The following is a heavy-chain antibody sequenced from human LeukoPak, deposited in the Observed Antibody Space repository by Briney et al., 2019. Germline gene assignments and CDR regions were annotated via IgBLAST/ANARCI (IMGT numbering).Heavy chain of an antibody. CDR2: IYSSGST. Sequence: PSETLSLTCTVSGGSISTYYWSWIRQPPGKGLEWIGYIYSSGSTNFNPSLKSRVTISVDTSKNQFSLKLSSVTAAGTAVYYCARSRLRFSPFDYWGQGTLVTVSS. CDR3: ARSRLRFSPFDY. V-gene: IGHV4-59*01. J-gene: IGHJ4*02. CDR1: GGSISTYY. D-gene: IGHD3-16*01.